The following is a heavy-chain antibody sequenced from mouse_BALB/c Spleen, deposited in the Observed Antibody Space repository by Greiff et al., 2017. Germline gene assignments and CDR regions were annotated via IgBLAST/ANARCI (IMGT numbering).Heavy chain of an antibody. CDR3: ARGGNYFDY. V-gene: IGHV3-6*02. Sequence: VQLKESGPGLVKPSQSLSLTCSVTGYSFTSGYYWNWIRQLPGNKLEWMGYISYDGSNNYNPSLNNRISITRDTSKNQFFLKLNSVTTEDTATYYCARGGNYFDYWGQGTTLTVSS. D-gene: IGHD2-14*01. CDR1: GYSFTSGYY. J-gene: IGHJ2*01. CDR2: ISYDGSN.